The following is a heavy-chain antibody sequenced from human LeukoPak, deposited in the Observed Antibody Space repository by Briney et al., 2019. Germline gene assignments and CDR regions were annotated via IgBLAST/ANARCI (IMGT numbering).Heavy chain of an antibody. J-gene: IGHJ4*02. D-gene: IGHD3-3*01. CDR1: GFTFGSYA. V-gene: IGHV3-30*04. Sequence: GGSLRLSCTASGFTFGSYAMHWVRQAPGKGLEWFSFIRNDGNDKYCADSVKGRFTISRDNSKNTLYLQMNSLRAEDTALYYCVRDFEWSFDTWAQGTLVTVSS. CDR3: VRDFEWSFDT. CDR2: IRNDGNDK.